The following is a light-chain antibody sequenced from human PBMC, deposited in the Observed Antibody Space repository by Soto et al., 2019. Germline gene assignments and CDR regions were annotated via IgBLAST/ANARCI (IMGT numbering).Light chain of an antibody. CDR3: AAWDDSLNGRWV. Sequence: QPVLTQPPSASGTPGQRVTISCSGSSSNIGSNTVNWYQQLPGTAPKLLIYSNNQRPSGVPDRFSGSKSGTSASLAISGLQYEDEADYYCAAWDDSLNGRWVFGGGTKLTVL. CDR1: SSNIGSNT. V-gene: IGLV1-44*01. CDR2: SNN. J-gene: IGLJ3*02.